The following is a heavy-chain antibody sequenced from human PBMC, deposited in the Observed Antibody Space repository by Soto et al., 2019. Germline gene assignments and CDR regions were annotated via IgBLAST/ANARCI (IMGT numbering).Heavy chain of an antibody. V-gene: IGHV3-11*03. CDR3: AGCLLVWYRGLDY. J-gene: IGHJ4*02. D-gene: IGHD1-1*01. CDR2: ISSSGTSA. CDR1: AGTSRAGA. Sequence: CSAASAGTSRAGALSWFRQAQNKGLEYISYISSSGTSANYADSVKGRFTISRDNAKNSLYLQMNSLRAEDTAVYYCAGCLLVWYRGLDYWRQGT.